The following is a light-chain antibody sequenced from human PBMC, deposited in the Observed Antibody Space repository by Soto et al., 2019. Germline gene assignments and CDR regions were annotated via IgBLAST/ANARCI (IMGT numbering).Light chain of an antibody. CDR3: QQSYSTPFT. CDR2: AAS. J-gene: IGKJ3*01. CDR1: QSIGKH. Sequence: QMTQSPSSLSASAVDRVTITCRASQSIGKHLTWYQQKPGRAPKLLIYAASSLQTGVPSRFSGSGSGTDFTLTISSLQPEDFATYYCQQSYSTPFTFGPGTKVDIK. V-gene: IGKV1-39*01.